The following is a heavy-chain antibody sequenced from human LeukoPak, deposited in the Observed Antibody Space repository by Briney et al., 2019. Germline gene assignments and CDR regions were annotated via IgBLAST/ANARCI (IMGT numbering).Heavy chain of an antibody. V-gene: IGHV1-69*01. CDR1: GGTFSSYA. J-gene: IGHJ4*02. CDR2: XXPIFGTA. CDR3: ARGQRGLIVHEQGIFDY. Sequence: SVKVSCKASGGTFSSYAISWVRQAPGQGLEWMGXXXPIFGTANYAQKFQGRVTITADESTSTAYMELSSLRSEDTAVYYCARGQRGLIVHEQGIFDYWGQGTLVTVSS. D-gene: IGHD3-16*01.